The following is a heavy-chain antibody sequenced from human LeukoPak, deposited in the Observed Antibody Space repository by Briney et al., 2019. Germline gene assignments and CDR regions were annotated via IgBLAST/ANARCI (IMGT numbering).Heavy chain of an antibody. V-gene: IGHV3-11*01. CDR2: ISSGSTI. Sequence: GGSLRLSCAASGFTFSDYYMSWIRQAPGKGLEWVSYISSGSTIYYADSVKGRSTISRDNAKNSLYLQMNSLRAEDTAVYYCARSGRLPYYYYGMDVWGQGTTVTVSS. CDR1: GFTFSDYY. D-gene: IGHD2-15*01. CDR3: ARSGRLPYYYYGMDV. J-gene: IGHJ6*02.